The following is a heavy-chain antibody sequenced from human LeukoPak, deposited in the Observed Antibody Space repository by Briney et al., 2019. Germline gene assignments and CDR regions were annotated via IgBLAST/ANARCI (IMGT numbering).Heavy chain of an antibody. D-gene: IGHD3-22*01. Sequence: GGSLRLSCAASGFTVSSNYMSWVRQAPGKGLEWVSFISSSSSYIYYADSVKGRFTISRDNAKNSLYLQMNSLRAEDTAVYYCARDPYYYDSSGYYYGMDVWGQGTTVTVSS. CDR2: ISSSSSYI. V-gene: IGHV3-21*01. CDR1: GFTVSSNY. J-gene: IGHJ6*02. CDR3: ARDPYYYDSSGYYYGMDV.